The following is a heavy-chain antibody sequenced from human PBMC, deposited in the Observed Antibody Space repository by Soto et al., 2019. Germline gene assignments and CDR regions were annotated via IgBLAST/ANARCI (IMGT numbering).Heavy chain of an antibody. J-gene: IGHJ2*01. CDR1: GGSFSGYY. CDR3: ARVRGLELRLDWYFDL. CDR2: INHSGST. Sequence: SETLSLTCAVYGGSFSGYYWSWIRQPPGKGLEWIGEINHSGSTNYNPSLKSRVTISVDTSKNQFSLKLSSVTAADTSVYYCARVRGLELRLDWYFDLWGRGTLVTVSS. V-gene: IGHV4-34*01. D-gene: IGHD1-7*01.